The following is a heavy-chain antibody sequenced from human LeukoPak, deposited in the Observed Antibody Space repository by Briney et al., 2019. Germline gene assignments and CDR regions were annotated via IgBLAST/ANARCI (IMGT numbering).Heavy chain of an antibody. CDR1: GGSFSGYY. Sequence: SETLSLTCAVYGGSFSGYYWSWIRQPPGKGLEWIGEINHSGSTNYNPSLKSRVTISVDTSKNQFSLKLSSVTAADTAVYYCARGVYGGMVRGVHFDYWGRGTLVTVSS. J-gene: IGHJ4*02. V-gene: IGHV4-34*01. CDR2: INHSGST. D-gene: IGHD3-10*01. CDR3: ARGVYGGMVRGVHFDY.